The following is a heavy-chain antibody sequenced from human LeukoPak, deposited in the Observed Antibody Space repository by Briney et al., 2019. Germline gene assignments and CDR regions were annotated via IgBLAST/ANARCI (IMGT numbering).Heavy chain of an antibody. V-gene: IGHV4-59*01. CDR2: IYYSGST. D-gene: IGHD1-26*01. CDR1: GGSISSYY. Sequence: SETLSLTCTVSGGSISSYYWSWIRQPPGKGLEWIGYIYYSGSTNYNPSLKSRVTISVDTSKNQFSLKLSSVTAADTAVYYCARSHSGSYSYYFDYWGQGTLVTVST. J-gene: IGHJ4*02. CDR3: ARSHSGSYSYYFDY.